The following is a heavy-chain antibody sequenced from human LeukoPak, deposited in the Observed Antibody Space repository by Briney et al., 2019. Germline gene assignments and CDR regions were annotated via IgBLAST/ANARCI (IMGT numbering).Heavy chain of an antibody. Sequence: SETLSLTCAVSGDSISSSSSYWGWIRQPPGKGREWIGEINHSGSTNYNPSLKSRVTISVDTSKNQFSLKLSSVTAADTAVYYCARGKNVVVVAATRFMARWFDPWGQGTLVTVSS. V-gene: IGHV4-39*07. CDR1: GDSISSSSSY. J-gene: IGHJ5*02. CDR2: INHSGST. D-gene: IGHD2-15*01. CDR3: ARGKNVVVVAATRFMARWFDP.